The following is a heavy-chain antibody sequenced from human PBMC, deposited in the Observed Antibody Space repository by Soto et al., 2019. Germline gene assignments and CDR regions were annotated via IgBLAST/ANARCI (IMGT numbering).Heavy chain of an antibody. J-gene: IGHJ5*02. CDR1: GFTFSSYT. CDR3: AREDITRGGWFDP. Sequence: EVQLVESGGGLVQPGGSLRLSCAASGFTFSSYTINWVRQAPGKGLEWVSYISISSSTVYYADSVKGRFTISRDNAKNSLYLQMNSLRAEDTAVYYCAREDITRGGWFDPWGQGTLVTVSS. D-gene: IGHD3-10*01. V-gene: IGHV3-48*01. CDR2: ISISSSTV.